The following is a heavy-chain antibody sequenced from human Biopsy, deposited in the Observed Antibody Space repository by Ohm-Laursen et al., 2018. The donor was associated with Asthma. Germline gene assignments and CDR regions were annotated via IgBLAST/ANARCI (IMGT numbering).Heavy chain of an antibody. V-gene: IGHV1-69*13. CDR1: GGTLSNFA. D-gene: IGHD6-19*01. J-gene: IGHJ6*02. CDR3: ARCQVGYSSGWSLLLKKIYYSGMDV. CDR2: IMTVFGTT. Sequence: SVKVSCNSPGGTLSNFAISWVRQAPGQGLEWLGGIMTVFGTTNYAQQFQGRVTITADESTSTAYMEVTSLRSEDTAIYYCARCQVGYSSGWSLLLKKIYYSGMDVWGQGTAVTVSS.